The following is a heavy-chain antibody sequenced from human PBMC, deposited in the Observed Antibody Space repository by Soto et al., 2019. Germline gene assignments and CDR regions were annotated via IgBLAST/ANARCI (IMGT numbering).Heavy chain of an antibody. D-gene: IGHD3-16*01. CDR1: GFIFTNYW. CDR2: ISGDGTTT. Sequence: GGSLRLSCAASGFIFTNYWMHWVRQAPGERLLWVARISGDGTTTTYVDSAKGRFTISKDNAKNTVYLQMNGLRTEDTAVYYCGRGSGPRGRPYWGQGITVTVYS. J-gene: IGHJ1*01. CDR3: GRGSGPRGRPY. V-gene: IGHV3-74*01.